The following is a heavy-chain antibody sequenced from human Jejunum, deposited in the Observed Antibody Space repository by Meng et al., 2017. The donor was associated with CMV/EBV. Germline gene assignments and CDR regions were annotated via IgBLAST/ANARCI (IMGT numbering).Heavy chain of an antibody. CDR1: GFPFTTYS. V-gene: IGHV3-30-3*01. CDR2: ISYDGIIE. D-gene: IGHD2-2*02. J-gene: IGHJ4*02. CDR3: ARGRVSYTTWSPQAF. Sequence: GFPFTTYSMTWVRQAPGKGLEWVAVISYDGIIEYYTDSVKGRFTISRDNSKNTLYLQMNSLRGDDTAFYYCARGRVSYTTWSPQAFWGQGTLVTVSS.